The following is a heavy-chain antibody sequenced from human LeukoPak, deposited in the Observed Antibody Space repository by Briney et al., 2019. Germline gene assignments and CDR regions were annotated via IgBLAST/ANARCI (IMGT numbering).Heavy chain of an antibody. J-gene: IGHJ4*02. CDR1: GFTFSDYD. D-gene: IGHD3-16*01. CDR3: GRAFPPLRTSSAGDL. Sequence: GGSLRLSCSASGFTFSDYDMNWVRHAPGQGLELVSSISGLSSYTYYGESVKGRFSTSRDNAKNSLYLQMNSLGAEDTATCYCGRAFPPLRTSSAGDLWGQGILVTVSS. V-gene: IGHV3-21*01. CDR2: ISGLSSYT.